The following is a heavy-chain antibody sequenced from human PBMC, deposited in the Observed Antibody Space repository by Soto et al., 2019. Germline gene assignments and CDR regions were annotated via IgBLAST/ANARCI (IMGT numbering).Heavy chain of an antibody. Sequence: SVKVSCKASGGTFSSYAMSWVRQAPGQGLEWMGGIIPIFGAANYAQKFQGRVTITADKSTSTAYTELSSLRSEDTAVYYCARGSDWGRGGIKADCYGMDVWGQGTTVTVSS. CDR3: ARGSDWGRGGIKADCYGMDV. V-gene: IGHV1-69*06. J-gene: IGHJ6*02. CDR1: GGTFSSYA. CDR2: IIPIFGAA. D-gene: IGHD3-10*01.